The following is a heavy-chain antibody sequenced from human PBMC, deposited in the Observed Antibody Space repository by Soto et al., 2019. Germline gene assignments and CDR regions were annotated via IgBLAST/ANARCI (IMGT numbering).Heavy chain of an antibody. CDR3: ARQRVHYGMDV. J-gene: IGHJ6*02. V-gene: IGHV4-39*01. CDR1: GDSISSNSYF. Sequence: TLSLTCTVSGDSISSNSYFWDWIRQPPGKGLEWIGSIFYSGRTYFNPSLKSRVTISVDTSKNQFSLRLSSVTAADTAVYYCARQRVHYGMDVWGQGTTVTVSS. CDR2: IFYSGRT.